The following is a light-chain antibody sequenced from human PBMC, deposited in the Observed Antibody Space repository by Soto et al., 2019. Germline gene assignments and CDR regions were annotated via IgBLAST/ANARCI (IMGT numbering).Light chain of an antibody. CDR3: XXXXXXPFT. CDR2: DAS. V-gene: IGKV3-11*01. CDR1: QSVSSY. Sequence: EIVLTQSPATLSLSPGERATLSCRASQSVSSYLAWYQQKPGQAPRLLIYDASNRATGIPARFSGSGSGTDFTLTISSLXPEXXXXXXXXXXXXXPFTFGGGTKVEIK. J-gene: IGKJ4*01.